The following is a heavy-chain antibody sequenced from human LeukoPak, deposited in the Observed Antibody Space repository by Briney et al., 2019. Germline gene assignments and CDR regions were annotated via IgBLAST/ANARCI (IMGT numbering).Heavy chain of an antibody. CDR1: GFPFSNHG. V-gene: IGHV3-30*18. D-gene: IGHD1-26*01. CDR3: AKPGLSGSFSQLHY. CDR2: MSYDGTNK. J-gene: IGHJ4*02. Sequence: GRSLRLSCAASGFPFSNHGMHWVRQAPGKGLEWVAVMSYDGTNKYYGDSVKGRFTISRDESKNTLYLQMSSLRPEDTAVYYCAKPGLSGSFSQLHYWGQGTLVTVSP.